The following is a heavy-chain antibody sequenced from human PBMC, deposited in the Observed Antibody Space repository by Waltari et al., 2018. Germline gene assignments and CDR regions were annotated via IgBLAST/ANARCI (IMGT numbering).Heavy chain of an antibody. CDR1: GYTFTSNG. D-gene: IGHD4-4*01. CDR3: AIVTTVVAFDI. V-gene: IGHV1-18*01. CDR2: VSPYNSNT. J-gene: IGHJ3*02. Sequence: QVQLVQSGAEVKKPGASVKVSCQASGYTFTSNGISWVRQAPGKGLEWKEWVSPYNSNTKYAQKLQGRVTTTTDTATNTSYMELRSLRSDDTAVYYCAIVTTVVAFDIWGQGTMVTVSS.